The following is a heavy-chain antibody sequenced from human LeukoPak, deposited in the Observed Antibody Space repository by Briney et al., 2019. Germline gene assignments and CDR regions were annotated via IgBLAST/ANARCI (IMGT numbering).Heavy chain of an antibody. V-gene: IGHV3-21*01. CDR1: GFIFSSYA. D-gene: IGHD6-13*01. Sequence: GGSLRLSCAASGFIFSSYAMHWVRQAPGKGLEWVSSISSSSSYIYYADSVKGRFTISRDNAKNSLYLQMNSLRAEDTAVYYCARDPYGNSWYPIYYFDYWGQGTLVTVSS. CDR2: ISSSSSYI. J-gene: IGHJ4*02. CDR3: ARDPYGNSWYPIYYFDY.